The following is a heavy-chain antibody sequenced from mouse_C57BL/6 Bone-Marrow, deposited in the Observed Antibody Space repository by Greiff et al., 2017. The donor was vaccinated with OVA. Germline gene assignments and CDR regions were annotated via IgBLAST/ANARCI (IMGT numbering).Heavy chain of an antibody. CDR2: IWSGGST. D-gene: IGHD1-1*02. CDR3: ARMGGPYYIDY. V-gene: IGHV2-2*01. J-gene: IGHJ2*01. Sequence: VQLKESGPGLVQPSQSLSITCTVSGFSLTSYGVHWVRQSPGKGLEWLGVIWSGGSTDYTAAFISRLSISKDNSKSQVFFKMNSLQADDTAIYYCARMGGPYYIDYWGQGTTLTGSS. CDR1: GFSLTSYG.